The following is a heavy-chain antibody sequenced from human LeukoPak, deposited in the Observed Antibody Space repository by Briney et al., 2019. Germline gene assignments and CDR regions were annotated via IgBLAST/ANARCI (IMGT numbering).Heavy chain of an antibody. CDR2: ISHEGSNK. D-gene: IGHD6-19*01. CDR1: GLSFGSYG. CDR3: ARTREQWQVLDY. Sequence: GGSLRLSCAASGLSFGSYGMHWVRQAPGKGLEWVAVISHEGSNKYYGDSVRGRFTISRDNSKNMVYLQMNSLRAEDTAVYYCARTREQWQVLDYWGQGTLVTVSS. V-gene: IGHV3-30*03. J-gene: IGHJ4*02.